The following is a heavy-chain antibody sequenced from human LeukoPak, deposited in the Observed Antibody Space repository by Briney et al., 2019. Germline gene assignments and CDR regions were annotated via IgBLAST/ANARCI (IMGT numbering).Heavy chain of an antibody. CDR2: ISSSSSYI. D-gene: IGHD5-18*01. V-gene: IGHV3-21*01. CDR1: GFTFSSYS. J-gene: IGHJ4*02. Sequence: PGGSLRLSCAASGFTFSSYSMNRVRQAPEKGLEWVSSISSSSSYIYYADSVKGRFTISRDNAKNTLYLQMNSLRAEDTAVYYCARDKGGYSYGDFDYWGQGNQVTLSS. CDR3: ARDKGGYSYGDFDY.